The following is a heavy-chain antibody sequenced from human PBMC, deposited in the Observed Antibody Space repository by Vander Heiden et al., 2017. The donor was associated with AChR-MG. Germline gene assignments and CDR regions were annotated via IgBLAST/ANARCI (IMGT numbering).Heavy chain of an antibody. J-gene: IGHJ4*02. CDR1: GFTFSGSA. V-gene: IGHV3-73*02. CDR2: IRSKANSYAT. D-gene: IGHD5-12*01. Sequence: EVQLVESGGGLVQPGGSLKLSCAASGFTFSGSAMHWVRQASGKGLEWVGRIRSKANSYATAYAASVKGRFTISRDDSKNTAYLQMNSLKTEDTAVYYCTSLDSGYAYWGQGTLVTVSS. CDR3: TSLDSGYAY.